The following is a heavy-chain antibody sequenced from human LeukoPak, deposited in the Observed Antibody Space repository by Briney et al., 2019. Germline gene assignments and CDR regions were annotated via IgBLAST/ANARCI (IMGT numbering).Heavy chain of an antibody. CDR1: GGTFSSYA. J-gene: IGHJ6*02. CDR3: ARGREKVVVAAYPLYYYYGMDV. CDR2: IIPIFGTA. D-gene: IGHD2-15*01. Sequence: ASVKVSCKASGGTFSSYAISWVRQAPGQGLEWMGGIIPIFGTANYAQKFQGRVTITADESTSTAYMELSSLRSEDTAVYYCARGREKVVVAAYPLYYYYGMDVWGQGTTVTVSS. V-gene: IGHV1-69*13.